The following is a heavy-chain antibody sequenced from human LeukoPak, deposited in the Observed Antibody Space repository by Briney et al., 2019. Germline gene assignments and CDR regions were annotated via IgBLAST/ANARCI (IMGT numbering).Heavy chain of an antibody. Sequence: SETLSLTCTVSGGSISSSRYYWGWIRQPPGTGLEWIGSIYYSGSTYYNPSLKSRVTISVDTSKNQFSLKLSSVTAADTAVYYCARGSLWSGYSYFDYWGQGTLVTVSS. D-gene: IGHD3-3*01. CDR2: IYYSGST. J-gene: IGHJ4*02. V-gene: IGHV4-39*07. CDR1: GGSISSSRYY. CDR3: ARGSLWSGYSYFDY.